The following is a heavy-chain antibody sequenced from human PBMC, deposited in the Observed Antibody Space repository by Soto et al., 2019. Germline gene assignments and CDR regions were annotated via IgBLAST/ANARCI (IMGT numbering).Heavy chain of an antibody. V-gene: IGHV3-23*01. Sequence: GGSLRLSCAASGFTFSSYAMSWVRQAPGKGLEWVSAISGSGGSTYYADSVKGRFTISRDNSKNTLYLQMNSLRAEDTAVYYCAKFRHSSGWYQVTLDYWGQGTLVTVSS. CDR1: GFTFSSYA. J-gene: IGHJ4*02. D-gene: IGHD6-19*01. CDR2: ISGSGGST. CDR3: AKFRHSSGWYQVTLDY.